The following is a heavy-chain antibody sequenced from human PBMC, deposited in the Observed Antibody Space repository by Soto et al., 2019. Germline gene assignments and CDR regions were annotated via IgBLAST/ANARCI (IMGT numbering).Heavy chain of an antibody. CDR3: AREYIGSTWRFGY. CDR1: GFIVNSNC. D-gene: IGHD2-2*01. CDR2: IYSGGTT. J-gene: IGHJ4*02. Sequence: EVQLVETGGDLIQPGGSLRLSCVASGFIVNSNCMSWVRQAPGKGLEWVSLIYSGGTTRYADSVKGRFTISRDNSKNTLYLQMNSLRAEDTAVYYCAREYIGSTWRFGYWGQGTLVAVSS. V-gene: IGHV3-53*02.